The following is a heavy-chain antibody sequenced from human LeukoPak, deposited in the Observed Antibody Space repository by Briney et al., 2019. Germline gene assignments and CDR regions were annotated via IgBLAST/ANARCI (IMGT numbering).Heavy chain of an antibody. CDR3: ARRNGQDIVATFRRRYYFDY. V-gene: IGHV4-34*01. D-gene: IGHD5-12*01. J-gene: IGHJ4*02. CDR2: INHSGST. Sequence: PSETLSLTCAVYGGSFSGYYWSWIRQPPGNGLEWIGEINHSGSTNYNPSLTSRVTISINTSKNQFSLKLSSVTAADTAVYYCARRNGQDIVATFRRRYYFDYWGQGTLVTVSS. CDR1: GGSFSGYY.